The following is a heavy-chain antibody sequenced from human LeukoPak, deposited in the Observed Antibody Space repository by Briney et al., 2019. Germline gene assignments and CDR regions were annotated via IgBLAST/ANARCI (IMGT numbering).Heavy chain of an antibody. V-gene: IGHV4-61*02. D-gene: IGHD3-16*01. CDR3: ARDGGQTSPWGNNWFDP. J-gene: IGHJ5*02. CDR2: IYTSGST. CDR1: GGSISSGSYY. Sequence: SQTLSLTCTVSGGSISSGSYYWSWIRQPAGKGLEWIGRIYTSGSTNYNPSLKSRVTISVDTSKNQFSLKLSSVTAADTAVYYCARDGGQTSPWGNNWFDPWGQGTLVTVSS.